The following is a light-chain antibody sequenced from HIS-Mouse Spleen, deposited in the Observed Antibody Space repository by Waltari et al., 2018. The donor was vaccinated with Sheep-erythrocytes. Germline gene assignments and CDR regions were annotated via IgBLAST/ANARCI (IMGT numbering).Light chain of an antibody. V-gene: IGLV3-1*01. CDR2: QVS. CDR3: QAWDSSTYV. Sequence: SYELTQPPSLSVSPGQTASITCSGDKLGDKYACWYQPKPGQSPVLVIYQVSKQPSGIPVRFSGSNSGNTATLTISGTQAMDEADYYCQAWDSSTYVCGTGTKVTIL. J-gene: IGLJ1*01. CDR1: KLGDKY.